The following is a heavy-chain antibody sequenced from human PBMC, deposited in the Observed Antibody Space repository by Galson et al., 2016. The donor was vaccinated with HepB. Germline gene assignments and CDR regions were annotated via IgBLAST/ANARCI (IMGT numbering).Heavy chain of an antibody. D-gene: IGHD3-10*01. V-gene: IGHV3-7*01. Sequence: SLRLSCAASGFIFSNYRMNWVRQTPGKGLEWVANIRADGSVQYYVDSVRGRFTISRDSAKNSLYLQMSGLRVEETAVYYCARESTGSYFDWGQGTLVTVSS. CDR2: IRADGSVQ. J-gene: IGHJ4*02. CDR1: GFIFSNYR. CDR3: ARESTGSYFD.